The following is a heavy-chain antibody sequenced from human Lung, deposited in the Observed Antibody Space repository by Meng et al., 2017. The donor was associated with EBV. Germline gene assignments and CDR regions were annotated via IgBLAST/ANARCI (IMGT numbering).Heavy chain of an antibody. D-gene: IGHD3-10*01. V-gene: IGHV3-11*01. J-gene: IGHJ4*02. CDR3: ASTPGSYYDF. CDR2: ISYSGSTI. CDR1: GLTYNDYY. Sequence: VRLLESGGGLVQPGGSLRLSCAASGLTYNDYYMSWIRQAPGKGLEWVSYISYSGSTIYYADSVKGRFTISRDNAKNSLYLQMNSLRAEDTAVYYCASTPGSYYDFWGQGTLVTVSS.